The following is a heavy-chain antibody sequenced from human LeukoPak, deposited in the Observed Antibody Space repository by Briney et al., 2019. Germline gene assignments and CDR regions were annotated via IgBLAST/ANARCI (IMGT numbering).Heavy chain of an antibody. CDR1: GFTFSSYE. J-gene: IGHJ4*02. V-gene: IGHV3-48*03. D-gene: IGHD5-18*01. CDR3: ARGFRDTAMFLDY. CDR2: ISGSSSNV. Sequence: EGSLRLSCAASGFTFSSYEMNWVRQAPGKGLEWISAISGSSSNVYYAASVRGRFTISRDNAENSLYLQLNTMRAEDTAVYYFARGFRDTAMFLDYWGQGTLVTVSS.